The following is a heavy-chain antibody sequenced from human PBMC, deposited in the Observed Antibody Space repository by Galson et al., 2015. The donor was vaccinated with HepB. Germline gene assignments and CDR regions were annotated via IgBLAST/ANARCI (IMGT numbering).Heavy chain of an antibody. Sequence: SLRLSCAASGFTFSNYGMSWVRQAPGKGLECVSSISRSGSTKYADSVKGRFTISRDNSKSTLYLQMNSLRAEDTAIYYCTKESLAELHHIYYFDTGAREPWSPSPQ. V-gene: IGHV3-23*01. J-gene: IGHJ4*02. D-gene: IGHD5-24*01. CDR2: ISRSGST. CDR1: GFTFSNYG. CDR3: TKESLAELHHIYYFDT.